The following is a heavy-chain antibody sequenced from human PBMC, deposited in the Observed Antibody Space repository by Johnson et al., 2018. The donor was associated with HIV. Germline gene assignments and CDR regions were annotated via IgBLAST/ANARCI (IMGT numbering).Heavy chain of an antibody. D-gene: IGHD7-27*01. CDR1: GFTFDDYA. V-gene: IGHV3-9*01. Sequence: VQLMESGGGLVQPGRSLRLSCAASGFTFDDYAMHWVRQAPGKGLEWVSGISWDSGKKYYADPVKGRFTISRDNSKNTLYLQMDSLRAEDTAVYYCAKDESGMGIGGAFDIWGQGTMVTVSS. CDR2: ISWDSGKK. J-gene: IGHJ3*02. CDR3: AKDESGMGIGGAFDI.